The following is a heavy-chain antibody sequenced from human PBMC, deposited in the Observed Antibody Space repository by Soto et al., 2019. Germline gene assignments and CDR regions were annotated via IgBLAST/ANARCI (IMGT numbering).Heavy chain of an antibody. D-gene: IGHD3-3*02. Sequence: GESLKISCKGSGYSFTSYWIGWVRQMPGKGLEWMGIIYPGDTDTRYSPSFQGQVTISADKSISTAYLQWSSLKASDTAMYYCARCGHVWSGYYAFDIWGQGTMVTVSS. J-gene: IGHJ3*02. CDR1: GYSFTSYW. CDR3: ARCGHVWSGYYAFDI. CDR2: IYPGDTDT. V-gene: IGHV5-51*01.